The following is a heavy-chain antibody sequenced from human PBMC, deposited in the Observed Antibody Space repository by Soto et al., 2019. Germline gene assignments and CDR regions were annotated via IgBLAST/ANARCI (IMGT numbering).Heavy chain of an antibody. J-gene: IGHJ6*02. CDR3: ARDFYYGTDV. CDR2: ISYDGSNK. CDR1: GFTFSSYA. V-gene: IGHV3-30-3*01. Sequence: QVQLVESGGGVVQPGRSLRLSCAASGFTFSSYAMHWVRQAPGKGLEWVAVISYDGSNKYYADSVKGRFTISRDNSKNTLYVQMNSLRAEDTAVYYCARDFYYGTDVWGQGTTVTVSS.